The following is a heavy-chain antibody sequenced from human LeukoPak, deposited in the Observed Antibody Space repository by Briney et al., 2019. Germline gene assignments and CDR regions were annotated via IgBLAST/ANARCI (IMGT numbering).Heavy chain of an antibody. CDR1: GFTFSSYA. CDR2: ISYDGSNK. V-gene: IGHV3-30-3*01. D-gene: IGHD6-19*01. CDR3: AREGGAVAGFFDY. Sequence: GGSLRLSCAASGFTFSSYAMHWVRQAPGKGLEWVAVISYDGSNKYYADSVKGRFTISRDNSKNTLYLQMNSLRAEDTAVYYCAREGGAVAGFFDYWGQGTLVTVSS. J-gene: IGHJ4*02.